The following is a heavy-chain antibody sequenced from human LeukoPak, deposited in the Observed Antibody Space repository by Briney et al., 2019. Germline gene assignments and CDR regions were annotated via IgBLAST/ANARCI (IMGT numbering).Heavy chain of an antibody. CDR1: VFTFEDYA. CDR2: ISADGGTT. D-gene: IGHD1-20*01. V-gene: IGHV3-43*02. CDR3: AGYTWTYYSDY. Sequence: GGSLRLSCAACVFTFEDYAIQGVRQAPGKGLEWVSLISADGGTTYYADSVKGRFTISRDNGKNSLYLQMNSLRTEDTALYYCAGYTWTYYSDYWGQRTLVTVSS. J-gene: IGHJ4*02.